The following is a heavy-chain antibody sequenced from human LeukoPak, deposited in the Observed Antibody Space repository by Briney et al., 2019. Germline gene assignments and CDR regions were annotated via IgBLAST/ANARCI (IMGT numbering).Heavy chain of an antibody. D-gene: IGHD1/OR15-1a*01. CDR2: ISYDGRSD. CDR3: ARDWNSGHFDY. V-gene: IGHV3-33*01. Sequence: GGSLRLSCATSGFVFSSYDMHWVRQAPGKGLEWVAMISYDGRSDFYADSVEGRFTISRDTSKKTLSLQINTLRPEDTAVYYCARDWNSGHFDYWGQGALVTVSS. CDR1: GFVFSSYD. J-gene: IGHJ4*02.